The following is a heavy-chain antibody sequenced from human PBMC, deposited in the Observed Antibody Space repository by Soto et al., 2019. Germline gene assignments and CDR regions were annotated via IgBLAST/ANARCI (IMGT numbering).Heavy chain of an antibody. J-gene: IGHJ6*02. CDR2: IIPIFGTA. Sequence: SVKVSCKASGGTFSSCAISWVRQAPGQGLEWMGGIIPIFGTANYAQKFQGRVTITADESTSTAYMELSSLRSEDTAVYYCASSLVVVAAKAYYYGMDVWGQGTTVTVSS. CDR1: GGTFSSCA. CDR3: ASSLVVVAAKAYYYGMDV. D-gene: IGHD2-15*01. V-gene: IGHV1-69*13.